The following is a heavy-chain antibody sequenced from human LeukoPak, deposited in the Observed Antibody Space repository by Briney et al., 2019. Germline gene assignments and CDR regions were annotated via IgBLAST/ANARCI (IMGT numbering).Heavy chain of an antibody. V-gene: IGHV3-30*02. CDR1: GFTFSSYG. Sequence: PGGSLRLSCAASGFTFSSYGMHWVRQAPGKGLEWVAFIRYDGSNKYYADSVKVRFTLSRDNSKNTLYLQMNSLRAEDTAVYYCASVPAAMPYYYYYMDVWGKGTTVTVSS. CDR2: IRYDGSNK. J-gene: IGHJ6*03. CDR3: ASVPAAMPYYYYYMDV. D-gene: IGHD2-2*01.